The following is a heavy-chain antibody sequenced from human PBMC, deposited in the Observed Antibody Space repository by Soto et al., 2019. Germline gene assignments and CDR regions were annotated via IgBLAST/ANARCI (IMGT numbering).Heavy chain of an antibody. J-gene: IGHJ5*02. Sequence: QVQLVQSGAEVKKPGASVKVSCKASGYTFTSHGITWVRQAPGQGLEWMGWISGHNGNPKYEQNRQGRVTMTTDTSTSTAYMALKSMRSDETAMYYCARDGATLLWFGELLPWFDTWGQGTLVNV. CDR1: GYTFTSHG. V-gene: IGHV1-18*01. CDR3: ARDGATLLWFGELLPWFDT. D-gene: IGHD3-10*01. CDR2: ISGHNGNP.